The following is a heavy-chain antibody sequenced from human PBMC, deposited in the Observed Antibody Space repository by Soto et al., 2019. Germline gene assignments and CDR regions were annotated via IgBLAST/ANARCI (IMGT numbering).Heavy chain of an antibody. CDR3: ASPAGADYTFDY. CDR2: IYYSGST. Sequence: SETLSLTCAVYGGSISSSSYYWGWIRQPPGKGLEWIGSIYYSGSTYYNPSLKSRVTISVDTSKNQLSLNLSSVTAADTAVYYCASPAGADYTFDYWGQGMLVTVSS. D-gene: IGHD4-4*01. CDR1: GGSISSSSYY. V-gene: IGHV4-39*01. J-gene: IGHJ4*02.